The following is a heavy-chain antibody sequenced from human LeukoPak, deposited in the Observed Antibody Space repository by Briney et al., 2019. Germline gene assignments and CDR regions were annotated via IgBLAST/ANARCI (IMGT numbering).Heavy chain of an antibody. CDR2: TYYRSKWYT. Sequence: SQTLSLTCAISGDSVSSNSAAWNWVRQSPSRGLEWLGRTYYRSKWYTDYAESVKSRITINPDTSKNQFSLQVNSVTPEDTAVYYCARGSSRIYYYDSSGYSHAFDYWGQGILVTVSS. V-gene: IGHV6-1*01. CDR3: ARGSSRIYYYDSSGYSHAFDY. CDR1: GDSVSSNSAA. J-gene: IGHJ4*02. D-gene: IGHD3-22*01.